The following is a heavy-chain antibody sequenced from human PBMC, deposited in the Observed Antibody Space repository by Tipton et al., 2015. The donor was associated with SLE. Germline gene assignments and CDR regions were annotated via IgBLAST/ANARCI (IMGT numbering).Heavy chain of an antibody. CDR2: MNPNSGDA. Sequence: QLVQSGAEVKKPGASVKVSCKAPGYTFTSYDINWVRQATGQGLEWMGWMNPNSGDAGYALKFQGRVTMTRNISKSTAYMELSSMRSEDTALYYCARRWDCSRGSCQGGFGYWVQGTLVTVSS. V-gene: IGHV1-8*01. D-gene: IGHD2-15*01. J-gene: IGHJ4*02. CDR1: GYTFTSYD. CDR3: ARRWDCSRGSCQGGFGY.